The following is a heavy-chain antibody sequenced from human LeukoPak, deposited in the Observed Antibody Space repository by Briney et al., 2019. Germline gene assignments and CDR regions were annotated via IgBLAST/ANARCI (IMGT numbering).Heavy chain of an antibody. D-gene: IGHD6-13*01. V-gene: IGHV4-59*01. CDR1: GGSISSYY. CDR3: ARAGEDSSSWLDY. J-gene: IGHJ4*02. CDR2: IYYSGST. Sequence: SETLSLTCTVSGGSISSYYWSWIRQPPGKGLEWIGYIYYSGSTNYNPSLKSRVTISVDTSKNQFSLKLSSVTAADTAVYYCARAGEDSSSWLDYWGQGTLVTVSS.